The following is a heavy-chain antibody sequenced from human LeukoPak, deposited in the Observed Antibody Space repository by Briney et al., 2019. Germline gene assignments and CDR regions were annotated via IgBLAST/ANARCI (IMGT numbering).Heavy chain of an antibody. D-gene: IGHD6-13*01. CDR3: ARGSSSWSFDY. Sequence: SQTLSLTCDISGDSVSSNSAAWTWIRQSPSRGLEWLGRTYYKSKWYNDYAVSVKSRMTINPDTSKNQFSLQLNSVTPEDTAAYYCARGSSSWSFDYWGQGTLVTVSS. V-gene: IGHV6-1*01. CDR1: GDSVSSNSAA. J-gene: IGHJ4*02. CDR2: TYYKSKWYN.